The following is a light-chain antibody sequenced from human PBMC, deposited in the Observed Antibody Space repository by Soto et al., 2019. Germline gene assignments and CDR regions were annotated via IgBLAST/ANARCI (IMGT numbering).Light chain of an antibody. V-gene: IGLV2-14*01. Sequence: QSALTQPASVSGSPGQSITISCTGTSSDVGGYNYVSWYQQHPGKAPKLMISEVSNRPSGVSNRFSGSKSGNTASLTISGLQAEDEADYSCSSYTSSSTYVFGTGTQLTVL. CDR2: EVS. J-gene: IGLJ1*01. CDR3: SSYTSSSTYV. CDR1: SSDVGGYNY.